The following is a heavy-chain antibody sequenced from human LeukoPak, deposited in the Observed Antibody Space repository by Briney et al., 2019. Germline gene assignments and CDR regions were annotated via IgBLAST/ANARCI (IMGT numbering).Heavy chain of an antibody. D-gene: IGHD6-19*01. J-gene: IGHJ4*02. CDR3: STAVGVHAVDYFDY. CDR2: ISSNGGST. V-gene: IGHV3-64*04. Sequence: GGSLRLSCSASGFTFSSYAMHWVRQAPGKGLEYVSAISSNGGSTYYAAPVKGRFTISRDDSKNTLYLQMNSLKTEDTAVYYCSTAVGVHAVDYFDYWGQGALVTVSS. CDR1: GFTFSSYA.